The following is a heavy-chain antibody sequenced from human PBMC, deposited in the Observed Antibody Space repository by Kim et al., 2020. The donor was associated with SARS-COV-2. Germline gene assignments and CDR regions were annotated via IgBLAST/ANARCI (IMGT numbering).Heavy chain of an antibody. J-gene: IGHJ3*02. CDR3: ARESDALDI. Sequence: GANRFQADSVKGQLTISRDNSKNTLYLQMNSLRPEDTALYYCARESDALDIWGQGTMVTVSS. V-gene: IGHV3-30*01. CDR2: GANR.